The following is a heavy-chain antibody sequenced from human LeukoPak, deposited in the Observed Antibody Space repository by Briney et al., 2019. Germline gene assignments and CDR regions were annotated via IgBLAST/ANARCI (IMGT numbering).Heavy chain of an antibody. J-gene: IGHJ4*02. CDR2: ISGSGHST. CDR1: GFTFSSYS. Sequence: GGSLRLSCAASGFTFSSYSMNWVRQAPGKGLEWVSAISGSGHSTYYADSVKGRFTISRDNSKNTLYLQMNSLRAEDTAIYYCAKDRATITPYYFDSWGQGTLVTVSS. CDR3: AKDRATITPYYFDS. V-gene: IGHV3-23*01. D-gene: IGHD5-12*01.